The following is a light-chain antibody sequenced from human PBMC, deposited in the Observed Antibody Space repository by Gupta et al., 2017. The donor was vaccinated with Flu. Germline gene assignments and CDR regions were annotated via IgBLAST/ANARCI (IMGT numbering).Light chain of an antibody. CDR3: RQDTHWPPST. CDR2: KVS. CDR1: QSRGDSDGKTD. V-gene: IGKV2-30*01. Sequence: TLGQTASIYCRSSQSRGDSDGKTDLIWFKQRPCQAPRRLIYKVSNRDAGVTDRFGGSGWGSDLTLKISSGEAEDVGVYYCRQDTHWPPSTFGQGTKLEIK. J-gene: IGKJ2*01.